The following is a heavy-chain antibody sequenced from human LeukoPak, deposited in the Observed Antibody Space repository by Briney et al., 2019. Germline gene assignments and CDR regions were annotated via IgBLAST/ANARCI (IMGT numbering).Heavy chain of an antibody. CDR2: ISAYNGNT. V-gene: IGHV1-18*01. J-gene: IGHJ5*02. CDR1: GYTFTSYG. CDR3: ARIGRAAAGNIRVGWFDP. Sequence: ASVKVSCKASGYTFTSYGISWVRQAPGQGLEWMGWISAYNGNTNYAQKHQGRVTMTTDTSTSTAYMELRSLRSDDTAVYYRARIGRAAAGNIRVGWFDPWGQGTLVTVSS. D-gene: IGHD6-13*01.